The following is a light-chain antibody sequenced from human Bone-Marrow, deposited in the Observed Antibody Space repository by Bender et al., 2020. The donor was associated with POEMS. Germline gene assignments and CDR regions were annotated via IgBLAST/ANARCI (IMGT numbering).Light chain of an antibody. J-gene: IGLJ2*01. CDR3: TSYAGSSTFVV. Sequence: QSALTQPASVSGSPGQSITISCTGSSSDVGGYDYVSWYQQHPGKAPKVMIYDVTKRPSGVSNRFSGSKSGNTASLTISGLQAEDEADYYCTSYAGSSTFVVFGGGTKLTVL. V-gene: IGLV2-14*03. CDR2: DVT. CDR1: SSDVGGYDY.